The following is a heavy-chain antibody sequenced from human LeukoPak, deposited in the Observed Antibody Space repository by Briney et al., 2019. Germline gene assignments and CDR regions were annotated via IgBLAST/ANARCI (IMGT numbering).Heavy chain of an antibody. CDR3: AKDREGTTFDN. CDR1: GFTFSDYD. J-gene: IGHJ4*02. D-gene: IGHD1-7*01. Sequence: GGSLRLSCAASGFTFSDYDVHWVRQAPGKGLEWVAVISYDGSNKYYADSVKGRFTISRDNSKNTVYLQMNSLRAEDTAVYYCAKDREGTTFDNWGQGTLVTVSS. V-gene: IGHV3-30*18. CDR2: ISYDGSNK.